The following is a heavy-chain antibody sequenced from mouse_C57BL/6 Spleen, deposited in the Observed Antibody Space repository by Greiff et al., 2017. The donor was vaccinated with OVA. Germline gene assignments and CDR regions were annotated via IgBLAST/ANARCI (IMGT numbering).Heavy chain of an antibody. CDR3: ARNYYGNYPFAY. V-gene: IGHV1-61*01. D-gene: IGHD2-1*01. CDR1: GYTFTSYW. CDR2: IYPSDSRT. J-gene: IGHJ3*01. Sequence: VQLHQPGAELVRPGSSVKLSCKASGYTFTSYWMDWVKQRPGQGLEWIGNIYPSDSRTHYNHKFKDKATLTVDKSSSTAYMQLSSLTSEDSAVYYCARNYYGNYPFAYWGQGTLVTVSA.